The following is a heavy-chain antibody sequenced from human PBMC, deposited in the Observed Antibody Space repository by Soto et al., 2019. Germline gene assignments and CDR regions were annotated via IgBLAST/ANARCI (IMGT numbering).Heavy chain of an antibody. V-gene: IGHV3-11*06. Sequence: GSLRLSCAASGFTFRDYYMTWIRQAPGKGLEWVSYISSGGSPASDADSVKGRFTISRDNAKNSLYLQMDSLRAEDTAVYYCARVGTLYAMDVWGQGTTVTVSS. J-gene: IGHJ6*02. CDR2: ISSGGSPA. CDR3: ARVGTLYAMDV. D-gene: IGHD7-27*01. CDR1: GFTFRDYY.